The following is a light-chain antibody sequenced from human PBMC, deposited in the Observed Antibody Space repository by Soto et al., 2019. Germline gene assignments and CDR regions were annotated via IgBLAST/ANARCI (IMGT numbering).Light chain of an antibody. CDR3: QQYDSSPPNYT. CDR1: QTVSSSS. CDR2: GAS. Sequence: EIVLTQSPGTLSLSPGERASLSCRASQTVSSSSLAWYQQKTGQAPRLLIYGASNRATGIPDRFSGSGSGTDFTLTISRLEPADFAVYYCQQYDSSPPNYTFGQGTKLEI. V-gene: IGKV3-20*01. J-gene: IGKJ2*01.